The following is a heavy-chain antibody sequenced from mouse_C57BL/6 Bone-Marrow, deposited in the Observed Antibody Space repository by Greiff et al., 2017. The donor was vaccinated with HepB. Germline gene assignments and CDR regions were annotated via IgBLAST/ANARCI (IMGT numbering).Heavy chain of an antibody. D-gene: IGHD1-1*01. V-gene: IGHV2-2*01. CDR3: ARKFTTVVEGAMDY. CDR2: IWSGGST. Sequence: VMSVESGPGLVQPSQSLSITCTVSGFSLTSYGVHWVRQSPGKGLEWLGVIWSGGSTDYNAAFISRLSISKDNSKSQVFFKMNSLQADDTAIYYCARKFTTVVEGAMDYWGQGTSVTVSS. J-gene: IGHJ4*01. CDR1: GFSLTSYG.